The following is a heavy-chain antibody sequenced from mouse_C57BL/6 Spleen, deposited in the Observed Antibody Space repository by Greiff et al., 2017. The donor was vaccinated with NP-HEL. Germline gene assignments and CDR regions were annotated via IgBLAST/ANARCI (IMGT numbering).Heavy chain of an antibody. CDR1: GYTFTSYW. J-gene: IGHJ1*03. V-gene: IGHV1-69*01. D-gene: IGHD1-1*01. CDR3: ASPVYGSPSYGYFDV. CDR2: IDPSDSYT. Sequence: VQLQQSGAELVMPGASVKLSCKASGYTFTSYWMHWVKQRPGQGLEWIGEIDPSDSYTNYNQKFKGKSTLTVDKSSSTAYMQLSSLTSEDSAVYYCASPVYGSPSYGYFDVWGTGTTVTVSS.